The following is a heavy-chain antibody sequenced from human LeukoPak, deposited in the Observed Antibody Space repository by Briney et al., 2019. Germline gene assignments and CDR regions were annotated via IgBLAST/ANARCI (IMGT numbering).Heavy chain of an antibody. V-gene: IGHV3-30*04. Sequence: GGSLRLSCAASGFTFSSFAMHWVRQAPGKGLEWVAVIGYDGRNDYYGDSVKGRFTVSRDNSKNTLNLHMNSLGVEDTAVYHCARATRYCSGNSCCIDPFDIWGQGTMVTVSS. CDR1: GFTFSSFA. D-gene: IGHD2-2*01. CDR3: ARATRYCSGNSCCIDPFDI. CDR2: IGYDGRND. J-gene: IGHJ3*02.